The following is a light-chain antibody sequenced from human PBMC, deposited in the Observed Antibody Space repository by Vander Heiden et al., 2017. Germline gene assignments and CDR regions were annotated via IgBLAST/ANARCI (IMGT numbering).Light chain of an antibody. CDR1: NIGSKS. CDR3: QVWDSISDHLV. J-gene: IGLJ2*01. CDR2: DDS. V-gene: IGLV3-21*02. Sequence: SYVLTQPPSVSVAPGQTARITCGGDNIGSKSVHWYQQKSGQAPVLVVYDDSDRTSGIPERVSGFNSGNTATLTISRVEAGDEADYYCQVWDSISDHLVFGGGTKLSVL.